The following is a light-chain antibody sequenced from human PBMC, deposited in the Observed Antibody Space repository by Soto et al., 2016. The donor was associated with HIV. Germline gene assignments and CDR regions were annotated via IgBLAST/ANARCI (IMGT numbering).Light chain of an antibody. CDR3: QHYNSYPLT. CDR1: QSVSWW. Sequence: DTQMTQSPSTLSASVGDRVTITCRASQSVSWWLAWYQQKPGKAPKLLMYKASTLESGVPLRFSGSGSGTEFTLTVSSLQPDDFATYYCQHYNSYPLTFGGGTKVEIK. CDR2: KAS. J-gene: IGKJ4*01. V-gene: IGKV1-5*03.